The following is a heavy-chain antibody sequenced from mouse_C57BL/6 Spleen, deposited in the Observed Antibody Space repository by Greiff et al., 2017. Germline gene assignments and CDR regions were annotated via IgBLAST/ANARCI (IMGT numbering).Heavy chain of an antibody. CDR1: GYTFTGYW. Sequence: QVQLQQSGAELMKPGASVKLSCKATGYTFTGYWIEWVKQRPGHGLEWIGEILPGSGSTNYNEKFKGKATFTADTSSNTAYMQLSSLTTEDSAIYYCARGEITTVVARDYAMDYWGQGTSVTVSS. V-gene: IGHV1-9*01. J-gene: IGHJ4*01. CDR2: ILPGSGST. D-gene: IGHD1-1*01. CDR3: ARGEITTVVARDYAMDY.